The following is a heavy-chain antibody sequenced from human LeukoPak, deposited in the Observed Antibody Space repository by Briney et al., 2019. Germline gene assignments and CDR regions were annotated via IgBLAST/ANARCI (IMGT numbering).Heavy chain of an antibody. D-gene: IGHD3-16*02. J-gene: IGHJ4*02. Sequence: GASVKDSCKASGYSFTNYAMNWVRQAPGQGLEWMGWIHPSTGNPTYAQGFTGRFVFSLDTSVSTTYLQISSLKAEDTAVYFCARAFQSLGGLSLPDYWGQGTLVTVSS. CDR3: ARAFQSLGGLSLPDY. CDR2: IHPSTGNP. CDR1: GYSFTNYA. V-gene: IGHV7-4-1*02.